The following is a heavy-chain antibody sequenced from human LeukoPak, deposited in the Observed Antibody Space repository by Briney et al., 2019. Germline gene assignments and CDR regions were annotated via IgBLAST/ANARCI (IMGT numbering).Heavy chain of an antibody. CDR3: ARGLHYNILTGGIDV. CDR2: MSHTGAT. J-gene: IGHJ6*02. D-gene: IGHD3-9*01. CDR1: GESFSGYY. Sequence: SETLSLTCAVFGESFSGYYWSWIRQSPEKGLEWIGEMSHTGATNYNPSLKSRVTVSVDTSKKQFSLNLRSVTAADTAVYYCARGLHYNILTGGIDVWGQGTTVIVSS. V-gene: IGHV4-34*01.